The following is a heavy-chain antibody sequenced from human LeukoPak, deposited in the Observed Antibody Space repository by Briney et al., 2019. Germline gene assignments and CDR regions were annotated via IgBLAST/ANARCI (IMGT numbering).Heavy chain of an antibody. D-gene: IGHD3-16*02. Sequence: GESLKISCKGSGYSFTSYWFGWVRQMPGKGLEWMGIIYPGDSDTRYSPSFQGQVTISADKSISTAYLQWSSLKASDTAMYYCARGTPYDYVWGSYRYITPSFDYWGQGTLVTVSS. J-gene: IGHJ4*02. V-gene: IGHV5-51*01. CDR1: GYSFTSYW. CDR2: IYPGDSDT. CDR3: ARGTPYDYVWGSYRYITPSFDY.